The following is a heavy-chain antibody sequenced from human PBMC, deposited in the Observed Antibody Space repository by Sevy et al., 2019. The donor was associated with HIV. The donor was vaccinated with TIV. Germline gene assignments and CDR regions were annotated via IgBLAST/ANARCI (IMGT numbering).Heavy chain of an antibody. CDR2: IYHSGST. D-gene: IGHD4-17*01. V-gene: IGHV4-38-2*02. J-gene: IGHJ4*02. CDR3: ARVAVTFDY. CDR1: GYSISSGYY. Sequence: SETLSLTCTVSGYSISSGYYWGWIRQPPGKGLEWIGSIYHSGSTYYNPSLKSRVTISVDTSKNQFSLKLSSVTAADTAMYYCARVAVTFDYWGQGTLVTVSS.